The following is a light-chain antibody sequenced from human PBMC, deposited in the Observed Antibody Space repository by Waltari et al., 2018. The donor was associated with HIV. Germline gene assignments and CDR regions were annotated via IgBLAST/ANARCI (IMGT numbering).Light chain of an antibody. J-gene: IGLJ2*01. V-gene: IGLV1-44*01. CDR3: AGWDDSLGIV. CDR1: SSNIGNNN. Sequence: QSVLTQPPSASGTPGQRVTISCSGSSSNIGNNNVNWYQQVPGTAPKLLIYSNNERPSGVPDRFSGSKSGTSASLAISGLQSEDEADYYCAGWDDSLGIVFGGGTKLTVL. CDR2: SNN.